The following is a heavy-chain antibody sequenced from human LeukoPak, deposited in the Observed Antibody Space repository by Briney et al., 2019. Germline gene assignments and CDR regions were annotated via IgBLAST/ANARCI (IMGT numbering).Heavy chain of an antibody. Sequence: GGSLRLSCAASGFTFSNYAMHWVRQAPGKGLEWVALIWFDGRNKYSADSVKGRFTISRDNSKHTLYLQMNSLRAEDTAVYYCAEGTTPYTAVYYYYMDVWGKGTTVTVSS. CDR1: GFTFSNYA. CDR2: IWFDGRNK. CDR3: AEGTTPYTAVYYYYMDV. J-gene: IGHJ6*03. D-gene: IGHD4-17*01. V-gene: IGHV3-33*06.